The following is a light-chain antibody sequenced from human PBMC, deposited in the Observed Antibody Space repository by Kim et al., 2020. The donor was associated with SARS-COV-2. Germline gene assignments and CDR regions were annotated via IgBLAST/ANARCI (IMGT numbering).Light chain of an antibody. V-gene: IGLV1-51*01. Sequence: GQTVATSCSGSGATIWSNYVSWYQQLPGTAPKLLIYDNEQRPSGIPDRFSGSKSGTSATLGISGLHTGDEADYYCATWDASLSAGVFGTGTKVTVL. CDR1: GATIWSNY. CDR3: ATWDASLSAGV. J-gene: IGLJ1*01. CDR2: DNE.